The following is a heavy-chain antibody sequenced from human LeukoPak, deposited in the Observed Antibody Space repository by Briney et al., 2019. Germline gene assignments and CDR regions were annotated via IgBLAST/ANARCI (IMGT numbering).Heavy chain of an antibody. Sequence: GGSLRLSCAASGFTFSSYWMSWVRQAPGKGLEWVANIKQDGSEKYYVDSVKGRFTISRDNAKNSLYLQMNSLRAEDTAVYYCARGWHPPFFDAFDIWGQGTMVTVSS. CDR1: GFTFSSYW. CDR2: IKQDGSEK. J-gene: IGHJ3*02. V-gene: IGHV3-7*01. CDR3: ARGWHPPFFDAFDI. D-gene: IGHD6-13*01.